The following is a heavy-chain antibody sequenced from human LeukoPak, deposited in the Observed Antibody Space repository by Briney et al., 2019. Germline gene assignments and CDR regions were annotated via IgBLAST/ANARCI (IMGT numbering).Heavy chain of an antibody. D-gene: IGHD3-10*01. CDR1: GFTVSSNY. CDR3: VRVPTEASESYFPDY. V-gene: IGHV3-53*01. CDR2: IYSGGST. Sequence: PGGSLRLSCAASGFTVSSNYVSWVRQAPGKGLEWVSLIYSGGSTYYADSVKGRFTISRDNSKNTLYLQMNSLRAEDTAVYYCVRVPTEASESYFPDYWGQGTLVTVSS. J-gene: IGHJ4*02.